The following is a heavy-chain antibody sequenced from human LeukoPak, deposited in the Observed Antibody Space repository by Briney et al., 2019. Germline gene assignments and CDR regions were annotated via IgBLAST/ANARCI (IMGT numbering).Heavy chain of an antibody. CDR1: GYSFTSYW. D-gene: IGHD6-19*01. CDR2: IYPGDSDT. V-gene: IGHV5-51*01. J-gene: IGHJ6*03. CDR3: ARHLHVAVAGPCTYYYMDV. Sequence: RGESLKISCKGSGYSFTSYWIGWVRQMPGKGLEWMGIIYPGDSDTRYSPSFQGQVTISADKSISTAYLQWSSLKASDTATYYCARHLHVAVAGPCTYYYMDVWGKGTTVTISS.